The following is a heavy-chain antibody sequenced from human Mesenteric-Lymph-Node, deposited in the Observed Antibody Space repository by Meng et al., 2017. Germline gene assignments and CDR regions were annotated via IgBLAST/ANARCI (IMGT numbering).Heavy chain of an antibody. V-gene: IGHV3-30*07. D-gene: IGHD3-22*01. CDR1: GFTFSDYA. J-gene: IGHJ4*02. Sequence: GESLKISCAVSGFTFSDYALHWVRQAPGKGLEWVAVISYEGSNKYYADSVKGRFTISRDNAKNSLYLQMNSLRAEDTAVYYCARAIGGTYYDSSGYSFDYWGQGTLVTVSS. CDR3: ARAIGGTYYDSSGYSFDY. CDR2: ISYEGSNK.